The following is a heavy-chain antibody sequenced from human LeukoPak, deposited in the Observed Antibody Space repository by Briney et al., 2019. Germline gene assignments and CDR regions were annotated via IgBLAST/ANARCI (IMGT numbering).Heavy chain of an antibody. CDR3: ARQSRVSGSWYIIDY. J-gene: IGHJ4*02. Sequence: GESPKISCKGSGYSFISYWIGWVRQMPGKGLEWMGIIHPGDSEPTYSPSFQGQVSISADKSISTAYLQWSSLKASDTAMYYCARQSRVSGSWYIIDYWGQGTLVTVSS. CDR2: IHPGDSEP. CDR1: GYSFISYW. D-gene: IGHD6-13*01. V-gene: IGHV5-51*01.